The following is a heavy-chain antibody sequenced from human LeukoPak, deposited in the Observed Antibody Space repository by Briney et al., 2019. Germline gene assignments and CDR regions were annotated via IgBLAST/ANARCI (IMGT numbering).Heavy chain of an antibody. CDR2: IYPGDSDT. CDR1: GYSFTSYW. D-gene: IGHD6-6*01. Sequence: GESLKISCKGSGYSFTSYWIGWVRQMPGKGLEWMGIIYPGDSDTRYSPSFQGQVTISADKSISTAYLQWSSLKASDTATYYCARRHSRSSGRMHFDYWGQGTRVTVSS. J-gene: IGHJ4*02. CDR3: ARRHSRSSGRMHFDY. V-gene: IGHV5-51*01.